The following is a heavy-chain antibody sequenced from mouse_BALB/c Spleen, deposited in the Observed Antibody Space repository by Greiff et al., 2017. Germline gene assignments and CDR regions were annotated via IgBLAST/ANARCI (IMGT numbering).Heavy chain of an antibody. CDR2: ISSGGGNT. Sequence: VQLKQSGGGLVKPGGSLKLSCAASGFTFSSYTMSWVRQTPEKRLEWVATISSGGGNTYYPDSVKGRFTISRDNAKNNLYLQMSSLRSEDTALYYCARGNYGYDYYAMDYWGQGTSVTVSS. J-gene: IGHJ4*01. V-gene: IGHV5-9*03. CDR1: GFTFSSYT. CDR3: ARGNYGYDYYAMDY. D-gene: IGHD1-2*01.